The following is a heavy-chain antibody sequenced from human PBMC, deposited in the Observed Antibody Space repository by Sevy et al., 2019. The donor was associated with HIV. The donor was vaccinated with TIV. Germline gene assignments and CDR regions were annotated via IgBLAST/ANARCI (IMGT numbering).Heavy chain of an antibody. D-gene: IGHD2-8*01. CDR1: GFTFSKYS. CDR2: LSCGCGEL. J-gene: IGHJ4*02. Sequence: GGSLRLSCAASGFTFSKYSMSWVRQPPGKGLEWVSTLSCGCGELDYADSVKCRFTTSRDNSKSSVYLQMNNLRAEDRAVYYCAREGCTKPHDYWGQGTLVTVSS. CDR3: AREGCTKPHDY. V-gene: IGHV3-23*01.